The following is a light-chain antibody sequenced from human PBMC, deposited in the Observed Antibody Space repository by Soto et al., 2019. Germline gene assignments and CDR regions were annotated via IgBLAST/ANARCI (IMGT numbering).Light chain of an antibody. Sequence: QSALTQPASVSGSPGQSITISCTGTNSDIGGYNYVSWFQQHPGKAPKLKIYEVSNRPSGVSNRFSGSKSGYTASLTISELQAEDEADYYCTSFTSSSTWVFGGGTQLTVL. CDR3: TSFTSSSTWV. CDR1: NSDIGGYNY. J-gene: IGLJ3*02. V-gene: IGLV2-14*03. CDR2: EVS.